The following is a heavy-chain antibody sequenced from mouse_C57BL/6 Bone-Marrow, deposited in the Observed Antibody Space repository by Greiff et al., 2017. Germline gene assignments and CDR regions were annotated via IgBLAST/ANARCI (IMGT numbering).Heavy chain of an antibody. CDR1: GFNIKDYY. D-gene: IGHD2-3*01. J-gene: IGHJ3*01. Sequence: EVHLVEPGAELVKPGASVKLSCTASGFNIKDYYMHWVKQRTEQGLEWIGRIDPEDGETKYAPKVQGKASITADTSSNTAYLQISSLTSEDTAVYYYARRVPDVYYYWFAYWGQGTLVTVSA. CDR3: ARRVPDVYYYWFAY. CDR2: IDPEDGET. V-gene: IGHV14-2*01.